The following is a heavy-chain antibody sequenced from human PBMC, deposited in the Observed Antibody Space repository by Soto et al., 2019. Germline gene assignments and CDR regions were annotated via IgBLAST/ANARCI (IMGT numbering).Heavy chain of an antibody. CDR2: ISAYNGNT. J-gene: IGHJ4*02. V-gene: IGHV1-18*01. D-gene: IGHD2-2*01. Sequence: WVRQAPGQGLEWMGWISAYNGNTNYAQKLQGRVTMTTDTSTSTAYMELRSLRSDDTAVYYCARDLSCSSTSRIHLDYWGQGTLVTVSS. CDR3: ARDLSCSSTSRIHLDY.